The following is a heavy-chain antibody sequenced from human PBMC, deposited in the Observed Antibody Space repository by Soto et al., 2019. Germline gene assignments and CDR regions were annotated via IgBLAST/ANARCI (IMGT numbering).Heavy chain of an antibody. CDR2: FDPEDGET. CDR1: GYTLTELS. D-gene: IGHD6-13*01. J-gene: IGHJ4*02. Sequence: ASVKVSCKVSGYTLTELSMHWVRQAPGKGLEWMGGFDPEDGETIYAQKFQGRVTMTEDTSTDTAYMELSSLRSEDTAVYYCATGGVPYSRSWYYFDYWGQGTLVTVSS. CDR3: ATGGVPYSRSWYYFDY. V-gene: IGHV1-24*01.